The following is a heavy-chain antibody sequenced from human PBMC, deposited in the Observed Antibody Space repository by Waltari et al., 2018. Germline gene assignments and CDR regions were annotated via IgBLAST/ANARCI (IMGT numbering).Heavy chain of an antibody. CDR2: IYSGDSDT. J-gene: IGHJ6*02. CDR1: RYSFTNPW. D-gene: IGHD3-3*01. Sequence: EVHLVPSGAAGQNPGESLTLSCKTSRYSFTNPWIAWGPQLPGKRLEWLGIIYSGDSDTRYSPSFQGQVTISGDKSISTAYLQWSRLKASDTAMYYCARLFYERRLWGGADVWGQGTKVTVSS. CDR3: ARLFYERRLWGGADV. V-gene: IGHV5-51*01.